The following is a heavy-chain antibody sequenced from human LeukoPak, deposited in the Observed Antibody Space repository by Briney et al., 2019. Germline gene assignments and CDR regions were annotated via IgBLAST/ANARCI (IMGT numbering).Heavy chain of an antibody. Sequence: PGGSLRLSCAASGFTFSSYGMGWVRQVPGKGLEWVSAISGGGGSTFYADSVKGRFTISRDNSKNTMYLHMNSLRAEDTAVYYCARALWFGETFPAYWGQGTLVTVSS. V-gene: IGHV3-23*01. CDR2: ISGGGGST. CDR3: ARALWFGETFPAY. J-gene: IGHJ4*02. CDR1: GFTFSSYG. D-gene: IGHD3-10*01.